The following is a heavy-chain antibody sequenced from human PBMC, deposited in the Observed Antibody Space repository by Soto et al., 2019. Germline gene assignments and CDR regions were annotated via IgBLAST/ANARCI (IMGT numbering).Heavy chain of an antibody. CDR1: GYTFTSYG. Sequence: ASVKVSCKASGYTFTSYGISWVRQAPGQGLEWMGWISAYNGNTNYAQKLQGRVTMTTDTSTSTAYMELRSLRSDDTAVYYCARDLRGRYNWNWFDPWGQGTLVTVSS. J-gene: IGHJ5*02. D-gene: IGHD1-20*01. CDR2: ISAYNGNT. CDR3: ARDLRGRYNWNWFDP. V-gene: IGHV1-18*01.